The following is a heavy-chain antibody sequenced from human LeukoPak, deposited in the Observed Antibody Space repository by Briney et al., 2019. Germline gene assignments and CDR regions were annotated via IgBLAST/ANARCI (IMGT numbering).Heavy chain of an antibody. CDR1: GKNCTSHW. D-gene: IGHD3-10*01. J-gene: IGHJ4*02. CDR2: IYPDDSDT. Sequence: PGESLKISCKGSGKNCTSHWIAWVRQVPGKGLEWMGIIYPDDSDTRYHPSFQGQATISADKSISTAYLQWSSLKASDTAIYYCARPPQYYYSSKKYYFDYWGQGTLVTVSS. V-gene: IGHV5-51*01. CDR3: ARPPQYYYSSKKYYFDY.